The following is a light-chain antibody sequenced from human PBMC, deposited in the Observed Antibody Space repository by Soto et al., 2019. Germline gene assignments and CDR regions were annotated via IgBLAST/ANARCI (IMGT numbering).Light chain of an antibody. CDR3: SSYTGDSTS. CDR2: DVG. J-gene: IGLJ2*01. Sequence: QSALTQPASVSGSPGQSITISCTGTSSDVGGYNYVSWYQQHPGTAPKLMIYDVGNRPSGVSNRFSGSKSGNTASLTISGLPAEDEADYYCSSYTGDSTSFGGGTKVTVL. CDR1: SSDVGGYNY. V-gene: IGLV2-14*01.